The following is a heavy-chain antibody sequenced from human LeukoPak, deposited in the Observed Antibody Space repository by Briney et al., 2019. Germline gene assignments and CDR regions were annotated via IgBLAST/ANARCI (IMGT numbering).Heavy chain of an antibody. V-gene: IGHV3-21*01. Sequence: GGSLRLSCAASGFTFSSHSMNWVRQAPGKGLEWVSSISTSSSYIYHADSVKGRFTISRDNARNSMYLEMNSLRAEDTAVYYCARDRNHILTGYTAFDIWGQGTMVTVSS. D-gene: IGHD3-9*01. CDR3: ARDRNHILTGYTAFDI. J-gene: IGHJ3*02. CDR2: ISTSSSYI. CDR1: GFTFSSHS.